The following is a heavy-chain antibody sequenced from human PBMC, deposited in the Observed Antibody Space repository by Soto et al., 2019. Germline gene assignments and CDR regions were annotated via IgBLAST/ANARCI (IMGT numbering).Heavy chain of an antibody. V-gene: IGHV1-69*13. D-gene: IGHD6-13*01. CDR1: GGTFSSYA. CDR3: ARVPIAACGTSVYYFDY. J-gene: IGHJ4*02. Sequence: ASLKVSCKASGGTFSSYAISWVRQAPGQGLEWMGGIIPICGTANYAQKFQGRVTMTVDESTSTAYMELSSLRSEDTAGDYCARVPIAACGTSVYYFDYWGQGTLVTVSS. CDR2: IIPICGTA.